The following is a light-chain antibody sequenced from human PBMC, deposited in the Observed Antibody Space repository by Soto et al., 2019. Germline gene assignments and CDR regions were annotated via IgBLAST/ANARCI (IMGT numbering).Light chain of an antibody. Sequence: DIQMTQSPSSVSASVGDRVTITCRASRDISTWLAWYQQKPGKAPKLLIYAASTLRSEVPSRFSGSGSGTDFTLTVSSLQPEDFATYYWQQGNSFPPEFTFGGGTKVEIK. V-gene: IGKV1D-12*01. J-gene: IGKJ4*01. CDR2: AAS. CDR3: QQGNSFPPEFT. CDR1: RDISTW.